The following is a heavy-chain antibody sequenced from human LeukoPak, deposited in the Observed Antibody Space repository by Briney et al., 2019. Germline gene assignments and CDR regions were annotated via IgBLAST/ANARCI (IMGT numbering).Heavy chain of an antibody. CDR2: ICLNSGSI. J-gene: IGHJ4*02. V-gene: IGHV3-9*01. Sequence: GRCLRLSCAASGFTFYDYAMRCVRHGPGRGLEWVSGICLNSGSIGYAYYVKGRFTISRDSAKNSLYLQMHSLRAEDTALYYCARDRYYDFWSGYYYFYYWGQGTLVTVSS. CDR3: ARDRYYDFWSGYYYFYY. CDR1: GFTFYDYA. D-gene: IGHD3-3*01.